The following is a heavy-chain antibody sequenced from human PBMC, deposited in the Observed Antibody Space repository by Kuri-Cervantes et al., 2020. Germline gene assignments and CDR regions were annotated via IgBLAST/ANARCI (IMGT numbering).Heavy chain of an antibody. CDR1: GGSFSAYH. CDR3: ARVSSGWYGYFDL. Sequence: SETLSLTCAVCGGSFSAYHWTWIRLSVGKGLEWIGEINHSGSTIYNPSLKSRVTISVDTSKNQFSLKLSSVTAADTAVYYCARVSSGWYGYFDLWGRGTLVTVSS. CDR2: INHSGST. V-gene: IGHV4-34*01. D-gene: IGHD6-19*01. J-gene: IGHJ2*01.